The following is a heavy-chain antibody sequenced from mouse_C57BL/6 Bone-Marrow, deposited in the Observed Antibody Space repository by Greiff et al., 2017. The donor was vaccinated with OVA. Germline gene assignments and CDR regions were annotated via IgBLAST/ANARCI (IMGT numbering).Heavy chain of an antibody. Sequence: QVQLQQPGAELVRPGTSVKLSCKASGYTFTSYWMHWVKQRPGQGLEWIGVIDPSDSYTNYNQKFKGKATLTVETSSSTAYMQLSSLTSEDAAVYYCARGWFYWYFDVWGTGTTVTVSS. D-gene: IGHD3-3*01. CDR3: ARGWFYWYFDV. V-gene: IGHV1-59*01. CDR1: GYTFTSYW. CDR2: IDPSDSYT. J-gene: IGHJ1*03.